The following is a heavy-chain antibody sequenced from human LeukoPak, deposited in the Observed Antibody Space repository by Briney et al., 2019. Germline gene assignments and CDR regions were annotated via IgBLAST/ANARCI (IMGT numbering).Heavy chain of an antibody. CDR2: IRSKPYGGTT. D-gene: IGHD2-2*01. J-gene: IGHJ4*02. CDR1: GFTFGDYA. V-gene: IGHV3-49*03. CDR3: ARGGVYCSSVSCSVDY. Sequence: GGSLRLSCTAFGFTFGDYAMSWFRQAPGKGLEWVGFIRSKPYGGTTENAASVKGRFTISRDDSKSIAYLQMNSLKTEDTAVYYCARGGVYCSSVSCSVDYWGQGILVTVSS.